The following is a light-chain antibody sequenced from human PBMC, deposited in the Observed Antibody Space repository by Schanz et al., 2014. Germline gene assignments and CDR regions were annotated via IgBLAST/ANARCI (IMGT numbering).Light chain of an antibody. J-gene: IGLJ2*01. V-gene: IGLV2-14*01. Sequence: QSALTQPASVSGSPGQSITISCTGTSSDVGGYNYVSWFQQHPGKAPKLMIYDVSHRPSGVSNRFSGSKSGNTASLTISGLQAEDEADYYCSSYAGSNGVVFGGGTKLTVL. CDR1: SSDVGGYNY. CDR2: DVS. CDR3: SSYAGSNGVV.